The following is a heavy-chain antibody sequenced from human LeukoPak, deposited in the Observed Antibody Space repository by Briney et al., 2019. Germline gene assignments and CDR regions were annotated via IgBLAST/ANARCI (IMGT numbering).Heavy chain of an antibody. J-gene: IGHJ6*03. D-gene: IGHD2-21*01. CDR1: GGSISSYY. CDR2: IYTSGRT. Sequence: KSSETLSLTCTVSGGSISSYYWSWIRQPAGKGLEWIGRIYTSGRTNYNPSLKSRVTMSVDTPKNQFSLKLSSVTAADTAVYYCARDNAYLAEDYYYYMDVWGKGTTVTVSS. CDR3: ARDNAYLAEDYYYYMDV. V-gene: IGHV4-4*07.